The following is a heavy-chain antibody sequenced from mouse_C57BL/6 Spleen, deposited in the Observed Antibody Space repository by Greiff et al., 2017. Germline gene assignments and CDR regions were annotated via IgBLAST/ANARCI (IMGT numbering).Heavy chain of an antibody. CDR1: GFSLTSYG. CDR2: IWSGGST. V-gene: IGHV2-2*01. Sequence: VHLVESGPGLVQPSQSLSITCTVSGFSLTSYGVHWVRQSPGKGLEWLGVIWSGGSTDYNADFISRLSISKDNSESQVFFKMNSLQDDDTAIYYCARNDYDVPYAMDYWGQGTSGTVSS. D-gene: IGHD2-4*01. CDR3: ARNDYDVPYAMDY. J-gene: IGHJ4*01.